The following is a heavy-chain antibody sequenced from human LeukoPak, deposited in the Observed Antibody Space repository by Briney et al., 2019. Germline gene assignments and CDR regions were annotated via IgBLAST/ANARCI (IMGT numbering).Heavy chain of an antibody. J-gene: IGHJ4*02. V-gene: IGHV3-53*01. CDR3: ASSSSYDLNFDY. Sequence: PGGSLRLSCAASGFTVSSNYMSWVRQAPGKGLEWVSVIYSGGSTYYADSVKGRFTISRENSKNTLYLQMNSLRAEDTAVYYCASSSSYDLNFDYWGQGTLVTVSS. D-gene: IGHD2-2*01. CDR1: GFTVSSNY. CDR2: IYSGGST.